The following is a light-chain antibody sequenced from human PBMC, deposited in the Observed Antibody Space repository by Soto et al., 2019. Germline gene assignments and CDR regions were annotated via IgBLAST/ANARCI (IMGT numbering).Light chain of an antibody. CDR1: SSDVGTYKY. J-gene: IGLJ1*01. V-gene: IGLV2-11*01. CDR3: CSHAGGFSFV. CDR2: DVT. Sequence: QSVLTQPRSVSASPGQSVTLSCTGTSSDVGTYKYVSWYQQQPDKAPKLIIYDVTKRPSGVPDRFSGSKSGNTASLTISRLQDEDEADYYCCSHAGGFSFVFGTGTKVTV.